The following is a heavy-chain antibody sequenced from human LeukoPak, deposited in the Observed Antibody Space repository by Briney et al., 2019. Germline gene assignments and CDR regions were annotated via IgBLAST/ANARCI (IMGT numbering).Heavy chain of an antibody. J-gene: IGHJ6*02. CDR2: IYYSGST. D-gene: IGHD5-12*01. CDR1: GGSISGAY. Sequence: IPSETLSLTCSVSGGSISGAYWSWIRQAPGKGLEWIGYIYYSGSTDYNPSLESRVTISIDTSKNHFSLNLTAVTAADTAIYYCARTGSGRDYYGMDVWGQGTSVTVSS. CDR3: ARTGSGRDYYGMDV. V-gene: IGHV4-59*01.